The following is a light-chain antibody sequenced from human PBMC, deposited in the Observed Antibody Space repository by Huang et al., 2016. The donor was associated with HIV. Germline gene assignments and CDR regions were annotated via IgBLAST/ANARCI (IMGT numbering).Light chain of an antibody. Sequence: EIVLTQSPASLALSPGERATLSCRASQSVRNYLAWYQQKPGQAPRLLIFDASNSATDIPARFSGSGSGTDFTLTISSLEPEDFAVYYCQQRYNWPLTFGGGTKVEIK. J-gene: IGKJ4*01. CDR1: QSVRNY. CDR2: DAS. V-gene: IGKV3-11*01. CDR3: QQRYNWPLT.